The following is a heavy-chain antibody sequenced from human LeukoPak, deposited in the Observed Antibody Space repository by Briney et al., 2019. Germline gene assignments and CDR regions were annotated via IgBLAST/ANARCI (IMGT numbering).Heavy chain of an antibody. D-gene: IGHD3-22*01. CDR1: GGTISSYY. J-gene: IGHJ3*02. Sequence: SETLSLTCTVSGGTISSYYWNWIRQPPGKGLEWIGEINHSGSTNYNPSLKSRVTISVDTSKNQFSLKLSSVTAADTAVYYCARTGYDSSGYYRNPDAFDTWGQGTMVTVSS. V-gene: IGHV4-34*01. CDR2: INHSGST. CDR3: ARTGYDSSGYYRNPDAFDT.